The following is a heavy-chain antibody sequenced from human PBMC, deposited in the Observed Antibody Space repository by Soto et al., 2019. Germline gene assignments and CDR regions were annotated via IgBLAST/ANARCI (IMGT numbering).Heavy chain of an antibody. CDR1: GGSISSSNYY. V-gene: IGHV4-39*01. J-gene: IGHJ4*02. Sequence: KPSETLSLTCTVSGGSISSSNYYWGWIRQPPGKGLDWIGNIYYSGTPYYNPSLKSRVTISIDTSKNQFSLRLNSVTAADTGVYYCARFVVPATRHPDLDYWGQGTLVTVSS. CDR2: IYYSGTP. CDR3: ARFVVPATRHPDLDY. D-gene: IGHD2-15*01.